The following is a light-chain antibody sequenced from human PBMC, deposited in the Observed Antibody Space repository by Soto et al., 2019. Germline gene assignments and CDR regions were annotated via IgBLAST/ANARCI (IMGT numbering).Light chain of an antibody. J-gene: IGKJ5*01. CDR3: QQYNNWPPIT. CDR1: QSISSD. CDR2: DAS. Sequence: EIVLTQSPATLSLSPGQRATLSCRASQSISSDLAWYQQKPGQAPRLLIYDASNRATGIPARFSGRGSGTDFTLTIRSLQSEDFAVYYCQQYNNWPPITFGQGTRLEIK. V-gene: IGKV3D-15*01.